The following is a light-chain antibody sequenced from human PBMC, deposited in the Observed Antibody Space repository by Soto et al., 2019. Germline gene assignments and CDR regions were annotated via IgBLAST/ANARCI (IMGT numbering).Light chain of an antibody. CDR1: RSNIGAGYN. CDR2: DNN. Sequence: QSVLTQPPSVSGAPGHRVTISCTGSRSNIGAGYNVHWYQQLPGTAPKLLIYDNNNRPSGVPDRFSGSKSGTSASLAITGLQADDEADYYCQSYDTSMSGSVVFGGGTQLTVL. V-gene: IGLV1-40*01. J-gene: IGLJ2*01. CDR3: QSYDTSMSGSVV.